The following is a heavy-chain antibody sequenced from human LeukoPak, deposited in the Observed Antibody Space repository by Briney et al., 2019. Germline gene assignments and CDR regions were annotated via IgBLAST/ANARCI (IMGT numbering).Heavy chain of an antibody. D-gene: IGHD6-13*01. J-gene: IGHJ4*02. V-gene: IGHV3-48*03. CDR1: GFTFSSYE. Sequence: GGSLRLSCAASGFTFSSYEMNWVRQAPGKGLEWVSYISSSGSTIYYADSVKGRFTISRDNAKNSLYLQMNSLRAEDTAVYYCARDSQQLGILDYWGQGTLVTVSS. CDR3: ARDSQQLGILDY. CDR2: ISSSGSTI.